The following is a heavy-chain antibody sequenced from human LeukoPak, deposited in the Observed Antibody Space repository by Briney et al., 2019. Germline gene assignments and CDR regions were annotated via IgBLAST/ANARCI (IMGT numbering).Heavy chain of an antibody. Sequence: SQTLSLTCTVSGGSISSNTYFWGWIRQHPGKGLEWIGYIYHTGITYYNPSLKSRVTISVDTPNNQLSLKLTSVTAADTAVYYCARVLSGAAGTPDFWGQGTLVTVSS. V-gene: IGHV4-31*03. D-gene: IGHD6-13*01. CDR1: GGSISSNTYF. CDR3: ARVLSGAAGTPDF. J-gene: IGHJ4*02. CDR2: IYHTGIT.